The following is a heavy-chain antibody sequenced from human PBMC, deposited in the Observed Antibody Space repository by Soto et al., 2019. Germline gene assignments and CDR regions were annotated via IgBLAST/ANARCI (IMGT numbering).Heavy chain of an antibody. V-gene: IGHV4-59*01. CDR3: ARGVGSSPPRY. CDR2: IYARGSP. J-gene: IGHJ4*02. D-gene: IGHD1-26*01. CDR1: GGSISVYY. Sequence: SETLSLPCTISGGSISVYYWSWVRQPPGHELEWIGYIYARGSPYYNPSLRSRVTFPADTSKNQISLRLTSPTAADTAVYYWARGVGSSPPRYWGRGTLVTVSS.